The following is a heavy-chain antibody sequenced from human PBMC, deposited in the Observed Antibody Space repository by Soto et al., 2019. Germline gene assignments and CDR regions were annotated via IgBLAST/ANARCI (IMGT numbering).Heavy chain of an antibody. CDR3: AREWIGYTFGSYYYMDV. CDR2: ISGSGGST. CDR1: GFTFSSYV. Sequence: PGGSLRLSCAASGFTFSSYVMSWVRQAPGKGLEWVSAISGSGGSTYYADSVKGRFTISRDNSKNTLYLQMNSLRAEDTAVYYCAREWIGYTFGSYYYMDVWGKGTTVTVSS. J-gene: IGHJ6*03. V-gene: IGHV3-23*01. D-gene: IGHD5-18*01.